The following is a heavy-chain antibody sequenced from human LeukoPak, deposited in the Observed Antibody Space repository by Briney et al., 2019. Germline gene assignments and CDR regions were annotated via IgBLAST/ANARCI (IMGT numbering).Heavy chain of an antibody. D-gene: IGHD3-10*01. Sequence: PSETLSLTCTVSGGSISNYYWSWIRLPAGKGLEWIGHIYYSGSTYYNPSLKSRVTISVDTSKNQFSLKLSSVTAADTAVYYCARVGFGEPSRYYFDYWGQGTLVTVSP. J-gene: IGHJ4*02. CDR1: GGSISNYY. V-gene: IGHV4-59*06. CDR2: IYYSGST. CDR3: ARVGFGEPSRYYFDY.